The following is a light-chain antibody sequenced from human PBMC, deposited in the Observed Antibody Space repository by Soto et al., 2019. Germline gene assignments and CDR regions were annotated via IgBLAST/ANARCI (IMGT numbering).Light chain of an antibody. CDR3: QQYDDWPFT. J-gene: IGKJ2*01. CDR2: SAS. CDR1: QSVRSN. Sequence: EIVMTQSPATLSVSPGERATLSCRASQSVRSNLAWHQQKPGQAPRLLISSASIRATGIPARFSGSGSGTDFTLTISSLQSEDFAIYYCQQYDDWPFTFGHGTKLEIK. V-gene: IGKV3-15*01.